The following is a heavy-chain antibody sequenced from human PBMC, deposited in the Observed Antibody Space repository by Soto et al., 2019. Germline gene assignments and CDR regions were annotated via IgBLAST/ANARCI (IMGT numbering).Heavy chain of an antibody. Sequence: PSETLSLTCTVSGGSISSSSYYWGWIRQPPGKGLEWIGSIYYSGSTYYNPSLKSRVTISVDTSKNQFSLKLSSVTAADTAVYHCARGGDGYNSRHYYYGMDVWGQGTTVTVS. V-gene: IGHV4-39*01. J-gene: IGHJ6*02. CDR1: GGSISSSSYY. CDR2: IYYSGST. CDR3: ARGGDGYNSRHYYYGMDV. D-gene: IGHD5-12*01.